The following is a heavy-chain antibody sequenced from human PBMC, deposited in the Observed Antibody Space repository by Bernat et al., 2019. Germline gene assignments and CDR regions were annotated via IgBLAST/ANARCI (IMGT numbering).Heavy chain of an antibody. CDR1: GGSFSGYY. CDR2: INHSGSA. CDR3: VRGGYCSGGNCYGNYYYMDV. J-gene: IGHJ6*03. D-gene: IGHD2-15*01. Sequence: QVQLQQWGAGLLKPSETLSLTCAVYGGSFSGYYWSWIRQPPGKGLEWIGEINHSGSANYNPSLKSRVTISEDTSKKQFSLKLRSVTAADMAVYYCVRGGYCSGGNCYGNYYYMDVWGKGTTVTVSS. V-gene: IGHV4-34*01.